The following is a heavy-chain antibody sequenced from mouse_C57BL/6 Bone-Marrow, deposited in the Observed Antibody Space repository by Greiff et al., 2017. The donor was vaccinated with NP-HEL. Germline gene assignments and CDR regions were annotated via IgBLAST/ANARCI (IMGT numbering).Heavy chain of an antibody. D-gene: IGHD1-1*01. CDR1: GYTFTSYW. CDR3: TRIYYYGSSCYYAMDY. Sequence: VQLQQSGTVLARPGASVKMSCKTSGYTFTSYWMHWVKQRPGQGLEWIGAIYPGNSDTSYNQKFKGKAKLTAVTSASTAYMELSSLTNEDSAVYYCTRIYYYGSSCYYAMDYWGQGTSVTVSS. J-gene: IGHJ4*01. V-gene: IGHV1-5*01. CDR2: IYPGNSDT.